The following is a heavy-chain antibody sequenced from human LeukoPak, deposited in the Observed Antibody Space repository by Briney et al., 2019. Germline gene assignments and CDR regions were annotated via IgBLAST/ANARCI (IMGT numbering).Heavy chain of an antibody. CDR2: ISYDGSNK. CDR3: ARPRGAAAGTFGFDP. Sequence: GGSLRLSCAASGFTSTSHVMHWVRQAPGKGLQWVALISYDGSNKYYADSVKGRFTISRDNSKNTLYLQMNSLRSEDTAVYYCARPRGAAAGTFGFDPWGQGTLVTVSS. CDR1: GFTSTSHV. D-gene: IGHD6-13*01. V-gene: IGHV3-30*03. J-gene: IGHJ5*02.